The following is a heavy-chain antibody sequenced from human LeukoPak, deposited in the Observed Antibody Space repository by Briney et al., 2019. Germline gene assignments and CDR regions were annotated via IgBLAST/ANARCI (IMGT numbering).Heavy chain of an antibody. Sequence: ASVNVSCKASGYTFTRYDINWVRQATGQGLEWMGWMNPNSGNTGYAQKFQGRVTITRNTSISTAYMELSSLRSEDTAVYYCARMEGPLNDYWGQGTLVTVSS. D-gene: IGHD1-1*01. J-gene: IGHJ4*02. CDR1: GYTFTRYD. V-gene: IGHV1-8*03. CDR2: MNPNSGNT. CDR3: ARMEGPLNDY.